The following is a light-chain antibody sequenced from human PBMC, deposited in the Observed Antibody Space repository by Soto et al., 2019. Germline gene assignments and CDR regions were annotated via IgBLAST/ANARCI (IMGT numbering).Light chain of an antibody. CDR3: QQCNNWPYT. V-gene: IGKV3-15*01. CDR1: QSVSST. J-gene: IGKJ2*01. Sequence: EIVMTQSPATLSVSPGERVTLSCRASQSVSSTLAWYQQKPGQAPRFLMYGASTRATGIPDRFSGSESGTEFTLTISSLQSEDFAVYYCQQCNNWPYTFGQGTKLEIK. CDR2: GAS.